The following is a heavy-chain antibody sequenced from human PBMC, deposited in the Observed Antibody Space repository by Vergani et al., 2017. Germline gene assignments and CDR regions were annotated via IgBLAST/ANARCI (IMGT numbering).Heavy chain of an antibody. V-gene: IGHV5-51*01. CDR2: IYPGDSDT. J-gene: IGHJ6*02. D-gene: IGHD6-19*01. CDR1: GYSFTSYW. Sequence: EVQLVQSGAEVKKPGESLKISCKGSGYSFTSYWIGWVRQMPGKGLEWMGIIYPGDSDTRYSPSFQGQVTISADKSISTAYLQWSSLKASDTAMYYCARQLAGGIAVAGTTPYYYGMDVWGQGTTVTVSS. CDR3: ARQLAGGIAVAGTTPYYYGMDV.